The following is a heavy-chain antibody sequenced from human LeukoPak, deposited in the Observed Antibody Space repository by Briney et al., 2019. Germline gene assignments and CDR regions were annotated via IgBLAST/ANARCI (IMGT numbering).Heavy chain of an antibody. Sequence: PGGSLSLSCAASGFTFTNYWMHWVRQDPGTGLVWVSGINSDGSWTSCADSVKGRFTISRDNAKNTLYLQMNSLRAEDTAVYYCGSVSEFWGQGTLVIVSS. J-gene: IGHJ4*02. CDR2: INSDGSWT. V-gene: IGHV3-74*01. CDR3: GSVSEF. D-gene: IGHD3-10*01. CDR1: GFTFTNYW.